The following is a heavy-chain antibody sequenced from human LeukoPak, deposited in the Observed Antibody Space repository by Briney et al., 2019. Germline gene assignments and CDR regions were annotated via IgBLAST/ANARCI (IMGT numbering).Heavy chain of an antibody. Sequence: GKSLRPSCAASGFTFSGYPIHWVRQAPGKGLEWVALISYDANIGSNKYYADSVKGRFTISRDNSKNTLYLQMNSLRAEDTAVYYCARDGGYDFWSGYYQDYWGQGTLVTVSS. V-gene: IGHV3-30-3*01. J-gene: IGHJ4*02. D-gene: IGHD3-3*01. CDR1: GFTFSGYP. CDR3: ARDGGYDFWSGYYQDY. CDR2: ISYDANIGSNK.